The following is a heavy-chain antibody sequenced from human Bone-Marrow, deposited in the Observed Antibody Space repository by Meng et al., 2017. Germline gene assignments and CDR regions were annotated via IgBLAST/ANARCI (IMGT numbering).Heavy chain of an antibody. CDR3: ARDRGYSSGGYRGSSDAFDI. V-gene: IGHV3-33*01. D-gene: IGHD6-19*01. J-gene: IGHJ3*02. CDR1: GFTFSSYG. Sequence: GESLKISCAASGFTFSSYGMHWVRQAPGKGLEWVAVIWYDGSNKYYADSVKGRFTISRDNSKNTLYLQMNSLRAEDTAVYYCARDRGYSSGGYRGSSDAFDIWGQGTMVTVSS. CDR2: IWYDGSNK.